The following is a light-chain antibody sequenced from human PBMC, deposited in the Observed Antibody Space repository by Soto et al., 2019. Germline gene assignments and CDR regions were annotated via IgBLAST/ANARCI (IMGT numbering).Light chain of an antibody. Sequence: QAALAHPAAVSWSPGRSITISCAGTSTDVGSYDFVSWYQQHPGKAPKLVISEVSNRPSGVSNRFSGSKSGNTASLTISGLQAEDEADYYCTSYTSNSDHHLFGTGTKVTAL. CDR3: TSYTSNSDHHL. J-gene: IGLJ1*01. CDR2: EVS. CDR1: STDVGSYDF. V-gene: IGLV2-14*01.